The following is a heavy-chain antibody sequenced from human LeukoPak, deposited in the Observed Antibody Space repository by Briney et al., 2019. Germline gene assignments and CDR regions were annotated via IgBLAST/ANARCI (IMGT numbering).Heavy chain of an antibody. V-gene: IGHV3-23*01. J-gene: IGHJ6*03. D-gene: IGHD3-16*01. CDR1: GSLFTFGNFG. Sequence: GGSLRLSCEASGSLFTFGNFGMGWVRQAPGKGLEWLSGISGSGYYTYYADSVKDRFTISRDNSKNTVYIQMNSLRAEDTAVYYCAKDGSWGDYYFYFYMDVWGKGTTVTVSS. CDR2: ISGSGYYT. CDR3: AKDGSWGDYYFYFYMDV.